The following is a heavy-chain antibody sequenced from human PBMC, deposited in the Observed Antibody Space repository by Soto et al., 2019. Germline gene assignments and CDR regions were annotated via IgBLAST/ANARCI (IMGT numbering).Heavy chain of an antibody. J-gene: IGHJ1*01. CDR1: GGSFSGYY. D-gene: IGHD2-15*01. CDR2: INHSGST. CDR3: ARGRRRIVVVVAATPEYFQH. Sequence: SETLSLTCAVYGGSFSGYYWSWIRQPPGKGLEWIGEINHSGSTNYNPSLKSRVTISVDTSKNQFSLKLSSVTAADTAVYYCARGRRRIVVVVAATPEYFQHWGQGTLVTVSS. V-gene: IGHV4-34*01.